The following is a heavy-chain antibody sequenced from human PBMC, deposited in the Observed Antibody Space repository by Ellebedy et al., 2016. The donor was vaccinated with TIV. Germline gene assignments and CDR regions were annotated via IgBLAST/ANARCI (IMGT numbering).Heavy chain of an antibody. Sequence: GGSLRLSCAASGFTFTNYWMSWVRQAPGKGLEWVANIKQDASERYYVDSVKGRFSISRDNAKNSIYLQMNSLRDEDTAVYYCARDQWLGRAYYFDSWGHGTLVTVSS. J-gene: IGHJ4*01. D-gene: IGHD6-19*01. CDR2: IKQDASER. CDR1: GFTFTNYW. CDR3: ARDQWLGRAYYFDS. V-gene: IGHV3-7*01.